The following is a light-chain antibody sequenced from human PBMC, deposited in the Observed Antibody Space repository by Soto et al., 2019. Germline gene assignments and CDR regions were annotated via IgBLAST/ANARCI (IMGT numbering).Light chain of an antibody. CDR1: SSDVGAYNY. J-gene: IGLJ3*02. CDR3: SSFASSNTWV. CDR2: EVT. Sequence: QSALTQPPSASGSPGQSVTISCTETSSDVGAYNYVSWYQQHAGKAPKLVIYEVTKRPSGVPDRFSGSKSANTASLTVSGLQDEDEADDYCSSFASSNTWVLGGGTKLTVL. V-gene: IGLV2-8*01.